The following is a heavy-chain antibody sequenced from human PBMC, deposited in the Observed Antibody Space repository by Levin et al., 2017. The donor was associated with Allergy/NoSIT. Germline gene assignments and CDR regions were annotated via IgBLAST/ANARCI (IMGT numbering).Heavy chain of an antibody. CDR2: IKQDGSDK. D-gene: IGHD3-3*01. V-gene: IGHV3-7*01. J-gene: IGHJ6*02. Sequence: GGSLRLSCAASGFNFTSYWMSWVRQAPGRGLEWVANIKQDGSDKYYLDSVKGRITISRDNAKKSIYLQMNRLRAEDPAVYYCARELRCLMSYGMGVWGQGTTVTVSS. CDR1: GFNFTSYW. CDR3: ARELRCLMSYGMGV.